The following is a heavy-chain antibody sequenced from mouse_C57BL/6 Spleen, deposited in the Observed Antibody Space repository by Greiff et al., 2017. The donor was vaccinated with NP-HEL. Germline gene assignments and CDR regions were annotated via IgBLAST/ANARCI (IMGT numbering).Heavy chain of an antibody. CDR2: ISSGSSTI. J-gene: IGHJ4*01. CDR1: GFTFSDYG. Sequence: EVKVEESGGGLVKPGGSLKLSCAASGFTFSDYGMHWVRQAPEKGLEWVAYISSGSSTIYYADTVKGRFTISRDNAKNTLFLQMTSLRSEDTAMYYCARSYSKGGDYWGQGTSVTVSS. V-gene: IGHV5-17*01. CDR3: ARSYSKGGDY. D-gene: IGHD2-5*01.